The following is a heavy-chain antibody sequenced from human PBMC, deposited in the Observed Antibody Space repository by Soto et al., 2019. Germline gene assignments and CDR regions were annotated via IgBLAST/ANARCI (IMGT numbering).Heavy chain of an antibody. CDR2: IYSGGST. V-gene: IGHV3-66*01. CDR1: GFTVSSNY. CDR3: ARDDRQPWYFDY. Sequence: ESGGGLVPPGGSLRLSCAASGFTVSSNYMSWVRQAPGKGLEWVSVIYSGGSTYYADSVKGRFTISRDNSKNTLYLQMNSLRAEDTAVYYCARDDRQPWYFDYWGQGTLVTVSS. J-gene: IGHJ4*02.